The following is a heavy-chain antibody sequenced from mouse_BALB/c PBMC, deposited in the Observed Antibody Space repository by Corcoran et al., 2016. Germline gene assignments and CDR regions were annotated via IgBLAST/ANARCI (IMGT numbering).Heavy chain of an antibody. J-gene: IGHJ1*01. CDR1: GFNIKDTY. CDR3: ARWDWYFDV. CDR2: IDPANGNT. Sequence: EVQLQQSGAELVKPGASVKLSCTASGFNIKDTYMHWVKQRPEQGLEWIGRIDPANGNTTDDPKFQGKATIPADTSSNTAYLQLSSLTSEDTAVYYCARWDWYFDVWGAGTTVTVSS. V-gene: IGHV14-3*02.